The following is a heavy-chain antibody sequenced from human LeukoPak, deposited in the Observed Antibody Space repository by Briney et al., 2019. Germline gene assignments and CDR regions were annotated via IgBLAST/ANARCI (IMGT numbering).Heavy chain of an antibody. CDR3: AKDFPRPGGYSVYGGYYYYGMDV. V-gene: IGHV3-30*18. Sequence: GRSLRLSCAASGFTFSSYGMHWVRQAPGKGLEWVAVISYDGSNKYYADSVKGRFTISRDNSKNTLYLQMNSLRAEDTAVYYCAKDFPRPGGYSVYGGYYYYGMDVWGQGTTVTVSS. CDR2: ISYDGSNK. J-gene: IGHJ6*02. CDR1: GFTFSSYG. D-gene: IGHD5/OR15-5a*01.